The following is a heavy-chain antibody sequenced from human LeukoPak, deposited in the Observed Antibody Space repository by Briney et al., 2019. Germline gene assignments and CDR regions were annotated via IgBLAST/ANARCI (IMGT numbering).Heavy chain of an antibody. Sequence: SETLSLTCTVSGGSISSYYWSWIRQPPGKGLEWIGYIYYSGSTNYNPSLKSRVTISVDTSKNQFSLKLSSVTAADTAVYYCARAFRSGSYGMDVWGQGTTVTVSS. J-gene: IGHJ6*02. V-gene: IGHV4-59*01. CDR2: IYYSGST. D-gene: IGHD3-10*01. CDR1: GGSISSYY. CDR3: ARAFRSGSYGMDV.